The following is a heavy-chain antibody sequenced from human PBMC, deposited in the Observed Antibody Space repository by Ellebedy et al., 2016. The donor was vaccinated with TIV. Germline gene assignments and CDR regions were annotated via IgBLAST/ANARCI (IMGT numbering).Heavy chain of an antibody. V-gene: IGHV6-1*01. J-gene: IGHJ4*02. CDR2: TYYRSKWYN. Sequence: SQTLSLTCAISGDSVSSNSVAWNWIRQSPSRGLEWLGRTYYRSKWYNDYAVSVQSRITINTDTSKNQFSLQLNSVTPEDTAVYYCARGVDNFDYWGQGTLVTVSS. CDR1: GDSVSSNSVA. D-gene: IGHD5-12*01. CDR3: ARGVDNFDY.